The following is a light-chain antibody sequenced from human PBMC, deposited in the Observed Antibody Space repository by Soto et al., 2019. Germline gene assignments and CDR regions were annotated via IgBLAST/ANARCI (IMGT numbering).Light chain of an antibody. CDR3: QQYNKWPQWT. J-gene: IGKJ1*01. V-gene: IGKV3-15*01. CDR2: SAS. Sequence: EVVMTQSPATLSVSPGERATLSCRASQSIRTDLAWYQQKPGQAPSLLIFSASTRATGVPARLSGSGSGTEFTLTISSLQSEDFAVYYCQQYNKWPQWTFGQGTKVDIK. CDR1: QSIRTD.